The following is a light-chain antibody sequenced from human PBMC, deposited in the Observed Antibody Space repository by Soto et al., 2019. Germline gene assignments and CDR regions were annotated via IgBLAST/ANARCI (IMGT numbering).Light chain of an antibody. Sequence: DIHMTQSPSSVSASVGYIFTITCRASQDISSWLAWYQQKKGKAPKLLIYAASTLQSWVPSRLRGSGYGTHLTITISGMQTEDFETYYCQQANSFPPTFGHGTRLEIK. CDR2: AAS. V-gene: IGKV1-12*01. J-gene: IGKJ5*01. CDR3: QQANSFPPT. CDR1: QDISSW.